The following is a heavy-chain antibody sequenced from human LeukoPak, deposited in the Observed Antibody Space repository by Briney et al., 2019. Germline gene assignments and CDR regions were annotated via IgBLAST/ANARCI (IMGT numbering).Heavy chain of an antibody. Sequence: AGGSLRLSCAASGFTFSRYGMHWVRQAPGKGLEWVAVISYDGSNKYYADSVKGRFTISRDNSKNTLYLQMNSLRAEDTAVYYCARSYSYGGIHYWGQGTLVTVSS. V-gene: IGHV3-30*03. J-gene: IGHJ4*02. CDR1: GFTFSRYG. CDR3: ARSYSYGGIHY. D-gene: IGHD5-18*01. CDR2: ISYDGSNK.